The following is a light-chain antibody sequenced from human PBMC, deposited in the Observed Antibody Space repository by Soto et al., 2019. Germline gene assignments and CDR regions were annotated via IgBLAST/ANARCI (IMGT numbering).Light chain of an antibody. Sequence: EIVLTQSPATLSLSPGERAILSCRASQSVSTYLAWYQQKPGQAPRLLIYDASTRAPGFPSRFSGSGSGTEFTLTISSLQSEDFAVYYCHHYNSWPYTFGQGTKVDIK. CDR2: DAS. CDR1: QSVSTY. J-gene: IGKJ2*01. V-gene: IGKV3-15*01. CDR3: HHYNSWPYT.